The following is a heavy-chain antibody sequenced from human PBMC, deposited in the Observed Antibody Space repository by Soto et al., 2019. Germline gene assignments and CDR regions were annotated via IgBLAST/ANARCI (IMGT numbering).Heavy chain of an antibody. D-gene: IGHD3-16*02. V-gene: IGHV3-66*01. CDR1: GFTFSSNY. CDR3: ARGLGGGIVVGAFDI. CDR2: IYSGGST. J-gene: IGHJ3*02. Sequence: GGSLRLSCAASGFTFSSNYMSWVRQAPGKGLEWVSVIYSGGSTYYADSVKGRFTISRDNSKNTLYLQMNSLRAEDTAVYYCARGLGGGIVVGAFDIWGQGTMVTVSS.